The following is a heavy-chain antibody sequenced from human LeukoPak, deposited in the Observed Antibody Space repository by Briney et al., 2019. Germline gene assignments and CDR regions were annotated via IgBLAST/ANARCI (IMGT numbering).Heavy chain of an antibody. Sequence: PGGSLRLSCAASGFTFSSYSMNWVRQAPGKGLEWVSSISSSSSYICYADSVKGRFTISRDNAKNSLYLQMNSLRAEDTAVYYCARDSDDYEGFDYWGQGTLVTVSS. CDR3: ARDSDDYEGFDY. V-gene: IGHV3-21*01. CDR1: GFTFSSYS. CDR2: ISSSSSYI. J-gene: IGHJ4*02. D-gene: IGHD3-16*01.